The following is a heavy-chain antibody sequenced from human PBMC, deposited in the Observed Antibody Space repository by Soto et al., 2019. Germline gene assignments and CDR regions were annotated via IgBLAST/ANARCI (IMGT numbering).Heavy chain of an antibody. CDR2: IIPIFGTA. D-gene: IGHD2-15*01. Sequence: SVKVSCKASGGTFSSYAISWVRQAPGQGLEWMGGIIPIFGTANYAQKFQGRVTMTTDTSTSTAYMELRSLRSDDTAVYYCARDQLGSGGSCYYRWGQGTLVTVSS. CDR1: GGTFSSYA. J-gene: IGHJ4*02. CDR3: ARDQLGSGGSCYYR. V-gene: IGHV1-69*05.